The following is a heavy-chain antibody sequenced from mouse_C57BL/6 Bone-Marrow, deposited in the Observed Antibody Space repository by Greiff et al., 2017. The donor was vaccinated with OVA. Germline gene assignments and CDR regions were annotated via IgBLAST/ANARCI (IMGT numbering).Heavy chain of an antibody. CDR2: IYPGSGGT. V-gene: IGHV1-55*01. J-gene: IGHJ3*01. Sequence: QVQLQQPGAELVKPGASVQMSCKASGYTFTSYWITWVKQRPGQGLEWIGDIYPGSGGTNYNEKFKSKATLPVETSSSTAYLTLSSLTSEDSAVYDCARKGVYSNYGFADWGQGTRVTVSA. CDR1: GYTFTSYW. CDR3: ARKGVYSNYGFAD. D-gene: IGHD2-5*01.